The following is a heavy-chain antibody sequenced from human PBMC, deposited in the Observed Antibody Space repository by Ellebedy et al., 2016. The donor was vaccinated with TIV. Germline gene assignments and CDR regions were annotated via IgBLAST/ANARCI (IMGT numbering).Heavy chain of an antibody. V-gene: IGHV3-23*01. CDR2: ISGSGGRT. CDR3: ASRYTTWSGREC. J-gene: IGHJ4*02. CDR1: GLTFNIYV. D-gene: IGHD2-2*02. Sequence: GESLKISCAASGLTFNIYVMNWVRQAPGKGLEWVSTISGSGGRTHYADSVKGRFTISRDNSKNTLFLQVNSLRAEDTAVYYCASRYTTWSGRECWGQGTLVTVSS.